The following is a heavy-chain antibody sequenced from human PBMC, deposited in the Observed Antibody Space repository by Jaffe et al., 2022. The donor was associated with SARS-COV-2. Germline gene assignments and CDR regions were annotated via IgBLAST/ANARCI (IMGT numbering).Heavy chain of an antibody. CDR2: IYHSGST. CDR3: ASTGVTTYYHGMDV. CDR1: GGSINSTNW. J-gene: IGHJ6*02. V-gene: IGHV4-4*02. D-gene: IGHD4-4*01. Sequence: QMQLQESGPGLVKPSGTLSLTCAVSGGSINSTNWWSWVRQAPGKGLEFIGEIYHSGSTNYSPSLRSRVTISVDKSKNQFSLKLSSVTAADTAVYYCASTGVTTYYHGMDVWGRGTTVTVSS.